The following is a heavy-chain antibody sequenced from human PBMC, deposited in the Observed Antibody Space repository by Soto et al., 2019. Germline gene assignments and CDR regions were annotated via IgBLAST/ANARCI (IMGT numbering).Heavy chain of an antibody. D-gene: IGHD6-6*01. CDR1: GFTFSDYY. CDR2: ISSSSSYT. CDR3: ARARWGSSVGYYFDY. J-gene: IGHJ4*02. V-gene: IGHV3-11*06. Sequence: GGSLRLSCAASGFTFSDYYMSWIRQAPGKGLEWVSYISSSSSYTNYADSVKGRFTISRDNAKNSLYLQMNSLRAEDTAVYYCARARWGSSVGYYFDYWGQGTLVTVSS.